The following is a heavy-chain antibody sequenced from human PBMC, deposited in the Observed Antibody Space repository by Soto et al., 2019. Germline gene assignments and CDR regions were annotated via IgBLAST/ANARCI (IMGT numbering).Heavy chain of an antibody. V-gene: IGHV2-5*02. J-gene: IGHJ4*02. D-gene: IGHD3-10*01. CDR1: GSSLSTRGVA. CDR2: IFWDDDK. CDR3: AHRRPGPGPTAFVDY. Sequence: QITLKESGPTLVKPTQTLTLTCTFSGSSLSTRGVAVGWIRQPPGKALEFLGFIFWDDDKRYSPSLKNRLTITKDTSKNQVVLTMTNMDPVDTATYYCAHRRPGPGPTAFVDYWGQGTLVTVSS.